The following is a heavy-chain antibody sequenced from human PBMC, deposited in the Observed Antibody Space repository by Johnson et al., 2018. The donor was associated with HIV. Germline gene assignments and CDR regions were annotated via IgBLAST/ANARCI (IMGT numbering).Heavy chain of an antibody. CDR1: GFTFSSYA. CDR2: ISGGGGST. CDR3: AKDTGAYYDTFLAFDI. D-gene: IGHD3-22*01. V-gene: IGHV3-23*04. J-gene: IGHJ3*02. Sequence: VQLVESGGELVRPGGSLTLSCAASGFTFSSYAMSWVRQAPGKGLEWVSAISGGGGSTYYADSVKGRFTISRDNSKNTLYLEMKSLRAEDTAVYYCAKDTGAYYDTFLAFDIWGQGTMVTVSS.